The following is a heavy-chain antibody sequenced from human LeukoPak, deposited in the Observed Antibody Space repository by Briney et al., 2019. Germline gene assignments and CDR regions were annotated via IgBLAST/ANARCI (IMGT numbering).Heavy chain of an antibody. J-gene: IGHJ4*02. V-gene: IGHV2-70*17. D-gene: IGHD2-8*02. CDR1: GFSLSGTRMG. CDR3: AGIHGTGTYAFDD. Sequence: GSGPALVQPTPTPTLTFTFSGFSLSGTRMGVSWVRQPPVKALEWLARNAWDDDKFYTTSLKTRLNISKDTSKNQVVPTMTDVDPVDTGAYDCAGIHGTGTYAFDDWGQGTLVTVSS. CDR2: NAWDDDK.